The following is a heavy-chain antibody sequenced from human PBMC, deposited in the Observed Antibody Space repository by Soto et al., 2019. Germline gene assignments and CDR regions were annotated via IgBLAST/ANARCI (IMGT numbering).Heavy chain of an antibody. Sequence: EVQLVESGGGLVQPGGSLRLSCAASGFTVSSDYMNWVRQAPGKGLEWVSVIYSGGSTYYADSVKGRFTISRDTSKNTLYLQMNSLGGEDTAVYYWATRGTVTLRAALDYWGQGTLVTVSS. J-gene: IGHJ4*02. D-gene: IGHD4-17*01. CDR2: IYSGGST. V-gene: IGHV3-66*01. CDR3: ATRGTVTLRAALDY. CDR1: GFTVSSDY.